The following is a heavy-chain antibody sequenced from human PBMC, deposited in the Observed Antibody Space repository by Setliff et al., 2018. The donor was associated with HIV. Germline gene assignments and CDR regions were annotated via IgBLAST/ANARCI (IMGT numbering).Heavy chain of an antibody. V-gene: IGHV1-2*02. J-gene: IGHJ6*02. CDR1: GYSFTVYY. Sequence: ASVKVSCKASGYSFTVYYMHWVRQAPGQGLEWMGWINPNSGGTNYAQKFQGRVTMTTDTSTSTAYMELRSLRSDDTAVYYCAREIGDYYDSSGYYPPTDYYYGMDVWGQGTTVTVSS. CDR3: AREIGDYYDSSGYYPPTDYYYGMDV. D-gene: IGHD3-22*01. CDR2: INPNSGGT.